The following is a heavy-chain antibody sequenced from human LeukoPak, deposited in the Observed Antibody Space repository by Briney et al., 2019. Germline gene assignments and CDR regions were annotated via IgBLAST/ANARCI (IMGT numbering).Heavy chain of an antibody. CDR2: ISGSGGST. J-gene: IGHJ4*02. CDR1: GFTFSSYA. CDR3: AKVAHYYDSSGYCDY. D-gene: IGHD3-22*01. V-gene: IGHV3-23*01. Sequence: PGGSLRLSCAASGFTFSSYAMSWVRQAPGKGLEWVSAISGSGGSTYYADSVKGRFTISRANSKNTLYLQMNSLRAEDTAVYYCAKVAHYYDSSGYCDYWGQGTLVTVSS.